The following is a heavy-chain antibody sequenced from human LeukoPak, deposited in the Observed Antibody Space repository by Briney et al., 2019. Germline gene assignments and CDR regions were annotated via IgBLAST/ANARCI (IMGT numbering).Heavy chain of an antibody. CDR3: ARDGDSDYYYYYGMDV. V-gene: IGHV1-69*13. Sequence: ASVKVSCKASGGTFSSYAISWVRQAPGQGLEWMGGIIPIFGTANYAQKFQGRVTTTADESTSTAYMELSSLRSEDTAVYYCARDGDSDYYYYYGMDVWGQGTTVTVSS. D-gene: IGHD4-17*01. J-gene: IGHJ6*02. CDR2: IIPIFGTA. CDR1: GGTFSSYA.